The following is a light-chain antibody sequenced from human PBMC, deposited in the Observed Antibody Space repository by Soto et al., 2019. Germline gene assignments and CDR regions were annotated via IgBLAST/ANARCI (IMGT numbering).Light chain of an antibody. CDR3: SSYTSSHVV. CDR1: SSDVGGYNY. CDR2: DVS. J-gene: IGLJ2*01. Sequence: QYALTQPASVSGSPGQSITISCTGTSSDVGGYNYVSWYQQHPGKAPKLMIYDVSNRPSGVSNRFSGSKSGNTASLTISGLQAEDEADYYCSSYTSSHVVFGGGTKVTVL. V-gene: IGLV2-14*01.